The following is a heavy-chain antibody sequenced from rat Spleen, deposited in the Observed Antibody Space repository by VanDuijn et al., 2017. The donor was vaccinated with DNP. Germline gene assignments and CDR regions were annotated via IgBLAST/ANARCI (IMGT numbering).Heavy chain of an antibody. V-gene: IGHV5-7*01. J-gene: IGHJ2*01. D-gene: IGHD1-7*01. CDR3: PTRYYGYDLDY. Sequence: EVQLVETGGGLVQPGRSLKLSCAASGFTFSDYYMAWVRQAPETGLEWVATISSGGSRTYNPDSVKGRFTISRDKKRNSLYLQMDSLRSEDTATYYCPTRYYGYDLDYWGQGVMVTVSS. CDR2: ISSGGSRT. CDR1: GFTFSDYY.